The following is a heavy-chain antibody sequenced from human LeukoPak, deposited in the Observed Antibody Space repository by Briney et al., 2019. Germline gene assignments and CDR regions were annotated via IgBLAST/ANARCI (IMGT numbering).Heavy chain of an antibody. Sequence: KPSETLSLTCTVSGGSISSYYWSWIRQPPGKGLEWIGYIYYSGSTNYNPSLKSRVTISVDTSKNQFSLKLSSVAAADTAVYYCAREPGYSYGDSDDAFDIWGQGTMVTVSS. D-gene: IGHD5-18*01. V-gene: IGHV4-59*01. CDR2: IYYSGST. J-gene: IGHJ3*02. CDR3: AREPGYSYGDSDDAFDI. CDR1: GGSISSYY.